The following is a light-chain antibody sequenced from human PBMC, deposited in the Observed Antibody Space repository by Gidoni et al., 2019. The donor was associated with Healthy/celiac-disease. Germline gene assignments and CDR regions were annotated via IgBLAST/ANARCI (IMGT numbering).Light chain of an antibody. CDR2: GAS. V-gene: IGKV3-20*01. Sequence: EIVLTQSPGTLSLSPGERATLSCRASPSVSSSYLAWYQQKPGQAPRLLIYGASSRATGIPDRFSGSGSGTDFTLTISRLEPEDFAVYYCQQYGSSSVTFGQGTKVEIK. J-gene: IGKJ1*01. CDR3: QQYGSSSVT. CDR1: PSVSSSY.